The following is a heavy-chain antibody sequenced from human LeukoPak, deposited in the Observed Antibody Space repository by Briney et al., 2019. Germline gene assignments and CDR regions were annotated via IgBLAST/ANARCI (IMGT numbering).Heavy chain of an antibody. Sequence: SETLSLTCAVYGGSFSGYYWSWIRQPPGKGLEWIGYLYYSGSTDYNPSLKSRVTISVDTSKNQFSLNLSSVTAADTAVYYCARRGPGNWYFDLWGRGTLVTVSS. CDR3: ARRGPGNWYFDL. CDR1: GGSFSGYY. V-gene: IGHV4-59*08. CDR2: LYYSGST. J-gene: IGHJ2*01.